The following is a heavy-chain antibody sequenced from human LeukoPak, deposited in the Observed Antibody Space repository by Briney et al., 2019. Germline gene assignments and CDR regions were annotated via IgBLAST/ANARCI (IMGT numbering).Heavy chain of an antibody. CDR3: AKDPTNIAVAGTSDY. CDR1: GFTLSSYA. V-gene: IGHV3-23*01. CDR2: ISGSGGST. J-gene: IGHJ4*02. Sequence: GGSLRLSCAASGFTLSSYAMSWVRQAPGKGLEWVSAISGSGGSTYYADSVKGRFTISRDNSKNTLYLQMNSLRAEDTAVYYCAKDPTNIAVAGTSDYRGQGTLVTVSS. D-gene: IGHD6-19*01.